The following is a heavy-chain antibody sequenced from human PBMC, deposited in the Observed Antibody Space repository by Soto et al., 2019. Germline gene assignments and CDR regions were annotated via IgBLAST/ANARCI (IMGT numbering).Heavy chain of an antibody. V-gene: IGHV3-23*01. CDR3: ARTYYYDSTGYYRTFDY. CDR2: AGPSGSIT. Sequence: GGSLTLSCAASGLTFSSYAMSCVRLAPGKGLEWVSVAGPSGSITYYADSVKGRFTISIDNSKNTLYLQMNSLSAADTALYFCARTYYYDSTGYYRTFDYWGQGTLVPLSS. J-gene: IGHJ4*02. D-gene: IGHD3-22*01. CDR1: GLTFSSYA.